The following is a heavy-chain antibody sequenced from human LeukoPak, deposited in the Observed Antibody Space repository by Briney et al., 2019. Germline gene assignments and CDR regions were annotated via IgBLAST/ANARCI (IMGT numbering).Heavy chain of an antibody. Sequence: PGGSLRLSCAASGFTFSSYGMHWVRQAPGKGLEWVAVISYDGSNKYYADSVKGRFTISRDNSKNTLYLQMNSLRAEDTAVYYCARATYCSSTSCYKLDVWGKGTTVTVSS. CDR3: ARATYCSSTSCYKLDV. CDR2: ISYDGSNK. CDR1: GFTFSSYG. V-gene: IGHV3-30*03. J-gene: IGHJ6*04. D-gene: IGHD2-2*01.